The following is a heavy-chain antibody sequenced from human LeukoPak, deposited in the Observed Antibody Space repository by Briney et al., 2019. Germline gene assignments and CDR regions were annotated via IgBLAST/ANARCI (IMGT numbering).Heavy chain of an antibody. CDR3: ARWHSSGYYYYYYYIDV. Sequence: ASVKVSCKASGYTFTSYGISWVRQAPGQGLEWMGWISAYNGNTNYAQKLQGRVTMTTDTSTSTAYMELRSLRSDDTAVYYCARWHSSGYYYYYYYIDVWGKRRKVTLSS. J-gene: IGHJ6*03. CDR2: ISAYNGNT. V-gene: IGHV1-18*01. D-gene: IGHD3-22*01. CDR1: GYTFTSYG.